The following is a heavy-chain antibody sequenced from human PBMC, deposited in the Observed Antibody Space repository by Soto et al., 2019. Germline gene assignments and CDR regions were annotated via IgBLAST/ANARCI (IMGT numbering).Heavy chain of an antibody. J-gene: IGHJ3*02. CDR1: GFTFSNYA. Sequence: GGSLRLSCAASGFTFSNYAMSWVRQAPGKGLEWVSTLTRSGTTPYADSVRGRFTISRDNSKNTLYLQMDSLRAEDTAVYYCAKELVRDGWYLAFDIWGQGTMVTVSS. CDR2: LTRSGTT. D-gene: IGHD6-19*01. V-gene: IGHV3-23*01. CDR3: AKELVRDGWYLAFDI.